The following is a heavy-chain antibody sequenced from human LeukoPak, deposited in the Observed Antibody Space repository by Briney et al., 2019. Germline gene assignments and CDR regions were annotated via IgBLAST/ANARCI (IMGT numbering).Heavy chain of an antibody. D-gene: IGHD1-1*01. J-gene: IGHJ6*02. CDR3: AREGTPGGMDV. CDR1: GFTFSSCA. V-gene: IGHV3-30-3*01. CDR2: ISYDGSNK. Sequence: GGSLRLSCSASGFTFSSCAMHWVRQAPGKGLEWVAVISYDGSNKYYADSVKGRFTISRDNSKNTLYLQMNSLRAEDTAVYYCAREGTPGGMDVWGQGTTVTVSS.